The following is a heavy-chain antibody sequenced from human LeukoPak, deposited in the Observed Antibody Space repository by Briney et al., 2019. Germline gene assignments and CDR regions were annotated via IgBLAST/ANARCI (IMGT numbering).Heavy chain of an antibody. J-gene: IGHJ3*02. V-gene: IGHV4-59*01. Sequence: QSSETLSLTCTVSGGSISSYFWSWIRQPPGKGLEWIGYVYYSGSTNYNPSLKSRVTISVDTSKKQFSLKLSSATAADTAVYYCARVLDLSKRGLDAFDIWGQGTMVTVSS. CDR3: ARVLDLSKRGLDAFDI. CDR2: VYYSGST. D-gene: IGHD3-16*01. CDR1: GGSISSYF.